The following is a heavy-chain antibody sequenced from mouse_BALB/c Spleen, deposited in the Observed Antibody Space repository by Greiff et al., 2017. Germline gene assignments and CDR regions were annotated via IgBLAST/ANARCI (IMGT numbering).Heavy chain of an antibody. Sequence: QVQLKESGPGLVAPSQSLSITCTVSGFSLTGYGVNWVRQPPGKGLEWLGMIWGDGSTDYNSALKSRLSISKDNSKSQVFLKMNSLQTDDTARYYCARVYDLYAMDYWGQGTSVTVSS. CDR1: GFSLTGYG. CDR3: ARVYDLYAMDY. V-gene: IGHV2-6-7*01. D-gene: IGHD2-14*01. CDR2: IWGDGST. J-gene: IGHJ4*01.